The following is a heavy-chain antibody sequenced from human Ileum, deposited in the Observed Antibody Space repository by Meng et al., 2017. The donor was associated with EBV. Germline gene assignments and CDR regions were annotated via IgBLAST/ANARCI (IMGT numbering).Heavy chain of an antibody. V-gene: IGHV1-69*08. CDR3: ARDEGGWLTAPDY. Sequence: FQLVQSGAEVKKPGSSGKVSCKASGGTFSSYTSSWVRQAPGQGLEWMGRIIPILGIANYAQKFQGRVTITADKSTSTAYMELSSLRSEDTAVYYCARDEGGWLTAPDYWGQGTLFTVSS. D-gene: IGHD5-24*01. J-gene: IGHJ4*02. CDR2: IIPILGIA. CDR1: GGTFSSYT.